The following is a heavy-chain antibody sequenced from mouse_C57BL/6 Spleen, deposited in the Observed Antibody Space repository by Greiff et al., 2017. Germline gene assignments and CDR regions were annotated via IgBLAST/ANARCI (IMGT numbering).Heavy chain of an antibody. D-gene: IGHD2-3*01. Sequence: EVQLQQSGPELVKPGASVKISCKASGYSFTGYYMNWVKQSPEKSLEWIGEINPSTGGTTYNQKFKAKATLTVDKSSSTAYMQLKSLTSEDSAVYCCAKYDLFAYWGQGTLVTVSA. V-gene: IGHV1-42*01. CDR2: INPSTGGT. CDR3: AKYDLFAY. CDR1: GYSFTGYY. J-gene: IGHJ3*01.